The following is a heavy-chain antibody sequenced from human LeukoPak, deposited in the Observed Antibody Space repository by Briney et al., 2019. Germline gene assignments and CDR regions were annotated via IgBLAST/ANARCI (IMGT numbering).Heavy chain of an antibody. V-gene: IGHV4-39*07. CDR2: IYYSGST. J-gene: IGHJ3*02. CDR3: ASGYLVVISLGHSFDI. CDR1: LGSLSSSIYY. D-gene: IGHD3-22*01. Sequence: PSQSLSLTRAVSLGSLSSSIYYWGWVRQPPGRGLEWVGGIYYSGSTYYNPSLKSRVTISVDTSKNQFSLKLSSVTAADTAVYYCASGYLVVISLGHSFDIWGQGTMVTVSS.